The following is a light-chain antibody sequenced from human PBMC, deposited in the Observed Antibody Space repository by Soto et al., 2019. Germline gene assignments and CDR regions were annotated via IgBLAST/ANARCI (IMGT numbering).Light chain of an antibody. CDR2: DAS. V-gene: IGKV1-33*01. CDR3: QQYDNLPLT. J-gene: IGKJ4*01. CDR1: QDISNY. Sequence: QLTQSPSSLSAAVRGRVTITFHSSQDISNYLNWYQQKPGKAPKLLIYDASNLETGVPSRFSGSGSGTDFTFTISSLQHEDIATYYCQQYDNLPLTFGGGTKVDIK.